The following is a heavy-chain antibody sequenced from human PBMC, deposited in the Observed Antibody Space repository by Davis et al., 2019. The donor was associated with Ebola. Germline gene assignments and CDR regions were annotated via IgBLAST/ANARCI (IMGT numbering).Heavy chain of an antibody. CDR2: ISYDGSNK. CDR3: AKDTSNIWFDI. J-gene: IGHJ3*02. Sequence: GESLKISCAASGFTFSSYALHWVRQAPGKGLEWVAVISYDGSNKFYADSVKGRFTISRDNSKNTLYLQMNSLRVEDTAIYYCAKDTSNIWFDIWGQGTNVTVSS. V-gene: IGHV3-30-3*01. CDR1: GFTFSSYA. D-gene: IGHD1-26*01.